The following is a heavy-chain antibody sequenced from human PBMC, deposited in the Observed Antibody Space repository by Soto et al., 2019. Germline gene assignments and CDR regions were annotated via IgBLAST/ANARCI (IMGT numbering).Heavy chain of an antibody. J-gene: IGHJ6*02. CDR3: GRQYDFWSPYYYTRDV. CDR2: LYYTGHT. Sequence: QVQLQESGPGLVTPSGTLSLACTVSGDAVSSFSYYWGWVRQPPGKGVERIGNLYYTGHTFYNPSLTGRVSISVDTSKNQFALNLTSVTAADTAVYFCGRQYDFWSPYYYTRDVWCPGTTVTVAS. CDR1: GDAVSSFSYY. V-gene: IGHV4-39*01. D-gene: IGHD3-3*01.